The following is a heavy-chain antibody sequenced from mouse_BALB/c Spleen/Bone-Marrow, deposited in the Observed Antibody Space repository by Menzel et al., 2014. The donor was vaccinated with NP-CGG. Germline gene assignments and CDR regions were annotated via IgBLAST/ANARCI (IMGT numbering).Heavy chain of an antibody. V-gene: IGHV3-8*02. D-gene: IGHD1-1*01. CDR1: GDSITTDY. CDR2: ISYSGIT. Sequence: EVQLQESGPSLVKPSQTLSLTCSVTGDSITTDYWNWIRKFPGDKLEYLGYISYSGITYYNPSLKSRISITRDTSKNQYYLQLNSVTTEYTATYYCARTYYYGSSSFKDWGQWTLVTVSA. J-gene: IGHJ3*01. CDR3: ARTYYYGSSSFKD.